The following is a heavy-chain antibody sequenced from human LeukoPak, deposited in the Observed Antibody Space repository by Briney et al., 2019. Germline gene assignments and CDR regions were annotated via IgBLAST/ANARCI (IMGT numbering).Heavy chain of an antibody. CDR2: ISGIGGST. Sequence: PGGSLRLSCAASGFTFSSYAMSWVRQAPGKGLEWVSAISGIGGSTYYADSVKGRFTISRDNSKNTLYLQMNSLRAEDTAVYYCAKGGYCSSTSCYGVDAFDIWGQGTMVTVSS. V-gene: IGHV3-23*01. D-gene: IGHD2-2*01. CDR1: GFTFSSYA. CDR3: AKGGYCSSTSCYGVDAFDI. J-gene: IGHJ3*02.